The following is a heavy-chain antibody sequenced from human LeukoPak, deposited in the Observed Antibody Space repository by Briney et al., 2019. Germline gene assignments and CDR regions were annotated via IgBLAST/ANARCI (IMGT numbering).Heavy chain of an antibody. V-gene: IGHV4-31*03. CDR1: GGSISSGGYY. CDR3: ARGDYGDYVFDY. J-gene: IGHJ4*02. D-gene: IGHD4-17*01. CDR2: IYYSGST. Sequence: PSQTLSLTCTVSGGSISSGGYYWRWIRKHPGKGLEWIGYIYYSGSTYYNPSLKSRVTISVDTSKNQFSLKLSSVTAADTAVYYCARGDYGDYVFDYWGQGTLVTVSS.